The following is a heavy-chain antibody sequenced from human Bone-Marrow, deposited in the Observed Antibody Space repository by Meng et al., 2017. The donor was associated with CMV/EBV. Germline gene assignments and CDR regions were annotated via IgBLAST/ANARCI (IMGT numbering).Heavy chain of an antibody. CDR1: GGSIGDSRYY. V-gene: IGHV4-39*01. CDR3: ARLPSSAISPPDV. Sequence: SETLSLTCTVSGGSIGDSRYYWGWIRQPPGKGLEWIGTIYYTGSTFYNPSLKSRVTISVDTSKNQFSLKLTSVTAPDTAVYYCARLPSSAISPPDVWGQGTTVTFSS. J-gene: IGHJ6*02. CDR2: IYYTGST. D-gene: IGHD3-3*01.